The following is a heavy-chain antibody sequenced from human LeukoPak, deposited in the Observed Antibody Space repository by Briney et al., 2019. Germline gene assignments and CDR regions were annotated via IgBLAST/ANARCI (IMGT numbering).Heavy chain of an antibody. CDR2: ISGSGGRT. CDR3: ARSAPYSSSWFNY. Sequence: GGSLRLSCAASGFTCSSYAMSGVREAPGEGREWVSAISGSGGRTYYADSVKGRFTISRDNPKNTLYLQMNSLRAEDTAVYYCARSAPYSSSWFNYWGQGTLVTVSS. D-gene: IGHD6-13*01. CDR1: GFTCSSYA. V-gene: IGHV3-23*01. J-gene: IGHJ4*02.